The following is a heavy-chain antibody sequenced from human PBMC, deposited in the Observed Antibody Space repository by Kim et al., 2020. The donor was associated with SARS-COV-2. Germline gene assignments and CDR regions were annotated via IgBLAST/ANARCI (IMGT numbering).Heavy chain of an antibody. V-gene: IGHV3-30*18. CDR3: AKVKGLYDSSSYYPDAFDI. D-gene: IGHD3-22*01. Sequence: GGSLRLSCAASGFTFSSYGMHWVRQAPGKGLEWVAVISYDGSNKYYADSVKGRFTISRDNSKNTLYLQMNSLRAEDTAVYYCAKVKGLYDSSSYYPDAFDIWGQGTMVTVSS. J-gene: IGHJ3*02. CDR1: GFTFSSYG. CDR2: ISYDGSNK.